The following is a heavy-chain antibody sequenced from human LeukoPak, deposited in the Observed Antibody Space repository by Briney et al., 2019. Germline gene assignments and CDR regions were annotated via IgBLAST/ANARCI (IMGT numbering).Heavy chain of an antibody. D-gene: IGHD3-16*01. CDR3: ARVDWLYAYIVSDY. CDR2: INPNSGGT. V-gene: IGHV1-2*02. CDR1: GYTFTGYY. J-gene: IGHJ4*02. Sequence: ASVKVSCKASGYTFTGYYIHWVRQAPGQGLEWMGWINPNSGGTNYAQKFQGRVTMTRDTSISTAYMELRSLRSDDTAVYYCARVDWLYAYIVSDYWGQGTLVTVSS.